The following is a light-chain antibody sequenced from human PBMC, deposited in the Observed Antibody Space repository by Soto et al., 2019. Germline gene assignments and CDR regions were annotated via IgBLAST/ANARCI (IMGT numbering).Light chain of an antibody. J-gene: IGLJ3*02. CDR2: EDN. V-gene: IGLV6-57*01. CDR1: SGSIASNY. CDR3: QSYDATNQV. Sequence: NFMLTQPHSVSDSPGKTVIISCTRSSGSIASNYVQGYQQRPGSSPTTVIYEDNQRPSGVPDRFSGSIDSSSNSASLTISGLETEDEADYYCQSYDATNQVFGGGTKVTVL.